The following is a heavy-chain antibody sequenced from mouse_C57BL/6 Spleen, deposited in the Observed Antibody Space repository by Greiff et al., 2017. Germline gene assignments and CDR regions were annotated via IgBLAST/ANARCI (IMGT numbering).Heavy chain of an antibody. CDR3: AKVPLTGTAAMDY. V-gene: IGHV2-5*01. CDR2: IWRGGST. Sequence: VQLVESGPGLVQPSQSLSITCTVSGFSLTSYGVHWVRQSPGKGLEWLGVIWRGGSTDSNAAFMSRLSITKDNSKSQVFFKMNSLQADDTAIYYCAKVPLTGTAAMDYWGQGTSVTVSS. J-gene: IGHJ4*01. CDR1: GFSLTSYG. D-gene: IGHD4-1*01.